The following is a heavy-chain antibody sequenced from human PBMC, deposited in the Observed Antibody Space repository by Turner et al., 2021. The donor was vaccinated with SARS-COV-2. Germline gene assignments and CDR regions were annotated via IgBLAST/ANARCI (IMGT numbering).Heavy chain of an antibody. V-gene: IGHV4-31*03. CDR2: IYYSGST. CDR3: PRARTSGTNYPGDFDY. D-gene: IGHD1-1*01. CDR1: GGSISSGGYY. J-gene: IGHJ4*02. Sequence: QVQLQESGPGLVKPSQTLSLPCTVSGGSISSGGYYWSWIRQHPGKGLEWIGYIYYSGSTYYNPSLKSRVTISVDTSKNQFSLKLSSVTAADTAVYYCPRARTSGTNYPGDFDYWGQGTLVTVSS.